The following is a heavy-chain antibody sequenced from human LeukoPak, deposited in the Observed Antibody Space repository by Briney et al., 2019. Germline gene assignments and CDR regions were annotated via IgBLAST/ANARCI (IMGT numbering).Heavy chain of an antibody. V-gene: IGHV4-4*02. CDR2: IYHSGST. CDR3: ASKSGYAAFDY. J-gene: IGHJ4*02. CDR1: GGSISSSNW. D-gene: IGHD5-12*01. Sequence: SETLSLTCAVSGGSISSSNWWSWVRQHPGKGLEWIGEIYHSGSTNYNPSLKSRVTISVDKSKNQFSLKLSSVTAADTAVYYCASKSGYAAFDYWGQGTLVTVSS.